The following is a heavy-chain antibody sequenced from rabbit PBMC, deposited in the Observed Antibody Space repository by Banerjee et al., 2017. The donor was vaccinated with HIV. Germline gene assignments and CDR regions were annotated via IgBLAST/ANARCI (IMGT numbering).Heavy chain of an antibody. CDR3: ARDLVGPNYYNNL. V-gene: IGHV1S40*01. Sequence: QSLEESGGDLVKPGASLTLTCTASGFSFSSSYYMCWVRQAPGKGLEWIACIYAGSSGSTYYASWAKGRFTISKTSSTTVTLQMTSLTAADTATYFCARDLVGPNYYNNLWGPGTLVTVS. D-gene: IGHD1-1*01. J-gene: IGHJ4*01. CDR2: IYAGSSGST. CDR1: GFSFSSSYY.